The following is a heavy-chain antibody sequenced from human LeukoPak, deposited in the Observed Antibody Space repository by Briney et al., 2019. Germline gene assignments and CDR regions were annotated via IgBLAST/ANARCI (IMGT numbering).Heavy chain of an antibody. D-gene: IGHD4-17*01. CDR2: IYSGGST. V-gene: IGHV3-53*04. Sequence: GGSLRLSCAASGFTFSSNYMSWVRQAPGKGLEWGSVIYSGGSTYYADSVKGRFTISRHNSKNTLHLQMTSLRAEDTAVYYCASIRYGDYYYGMDVRGQGTTVTVSS. CDR3: ASIRYGDYYYGMDV. J-gene: IGHJ6*02. CDR1: GFTFSSNY.